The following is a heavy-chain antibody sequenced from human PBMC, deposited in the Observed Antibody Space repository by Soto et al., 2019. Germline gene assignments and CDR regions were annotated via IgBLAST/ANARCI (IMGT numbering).Heavy chain of an antibody. CDR3: VRGDNWNDEASDY. D-gene: IGHD1-1*01. J-gene: IGHJ4*02. V-gene: IGHV1-2*04. CDR1: GYTFTGYY. Sequence: GASVKVSCKASGYTFTGYYMHWVRQAPGQGLEWMGWINPNSGGTNYAQKFQGWVTMTRDTSISTAYMELSRLRSDDTAVYYCVRGDNWNDEASDYWGQGTLVTVSS. CDR2: INPNSGGT.